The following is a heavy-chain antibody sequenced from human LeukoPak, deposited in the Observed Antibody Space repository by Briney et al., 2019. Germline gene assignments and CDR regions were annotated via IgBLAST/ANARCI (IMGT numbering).Heavy chain of an antibody. CDR2: IYYSGST. V-gene: IGHV4-39*01. CDR3: ARLPTITFFDY. Sequence: PSETLSPTCTVSGGSISSSSFYWGWIRQPPGRGLEWIGSIYYSGSTSYNPSLKSRVTISVDTSKNQFSLKLSSVTAADTAVYYCARLPTITFFDYWGQGTLVTVSS. J-gene: IGHJ4*02. CDR1: GGSISSSSFY. D-gene: IGHD5-12*01.